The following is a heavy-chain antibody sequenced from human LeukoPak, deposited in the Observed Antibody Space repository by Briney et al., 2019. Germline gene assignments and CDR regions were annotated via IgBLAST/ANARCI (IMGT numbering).Heavy chain of an antibody. V-gene: IGHV3-74*01. CDR3: THLGWFDP. CDR1: GFSLSTFW. J-gene: IGHJ5*02. CDR2: IDYDGSTT. Sequence: GGSLRLSCAASGFSLSTFWMHWVRQAPGKGLVWVSRIDYDGSTTTYADSVKGLFTISRDNAKNTLYLQMNSLRAEDTAVYYCTHLGWFDPWGQGTLVTVSS.